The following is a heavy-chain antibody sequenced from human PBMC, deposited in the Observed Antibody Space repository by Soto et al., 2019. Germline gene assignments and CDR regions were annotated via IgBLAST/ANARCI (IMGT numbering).Heavy chain of an antibody. CDR1: GYTFTGYY. V-gene: IGHV1-2*04. D-gene: IGHD5-18*01. J-gene: IGHJ4*02. CDR3: ARGGKIPRGYSYGDPFDY. CDR2: INPNSGGT. Sequence: QVPLVQSGAEVKKPGASVKVSCKASGYTFTGYYMHWVRQAPGQGLEWMGWINPNSGGTNYAQKFQGWVTMTRDTSISTAYMELSRLRSDDTAVYYCARGGKIPRGYSYGDPFDYWGQGTLVTVSS.